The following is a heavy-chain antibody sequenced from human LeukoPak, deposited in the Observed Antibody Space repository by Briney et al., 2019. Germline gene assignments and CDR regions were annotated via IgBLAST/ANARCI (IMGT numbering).Heavy chain of an antibody. CDR3: ARGGRGSAAVVAPRSFDI. CDR1: GFTVSSIH. D-gene: IGHD3-22*01. V-gene: IGHV3-53*01. Sequence: GGSLRLSCAASGFTVSSIHMVWVRQAPGKGLEWVSVTCTGGNSYYADSVKGRFIISRDISKNTLYLQMNSLRAEDSALYYCARGGRGSAAVVAPRSFDIWGQGTMVTVSS. J-gene: IGHJ3*02. CDR2: TCTGGNS.